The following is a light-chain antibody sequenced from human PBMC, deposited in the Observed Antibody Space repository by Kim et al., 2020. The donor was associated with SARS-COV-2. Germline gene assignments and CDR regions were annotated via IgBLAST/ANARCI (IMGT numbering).Light chain of an antibody. V-gene: IGKV3-20*01. Sequence: FPGERATLSCRDSQSVSSSYLAWYQQKPGQAPRLLIYGASSRATGIPDRFSGSGSGTGFTLTISRLEPEEFAVYYCQQYGSSPPVTFGQGTKLEI. J-gene: IGKJ2*01. CDR1: QSVSSSY. CDR3: QQYGSSPPVT. CDR2: GAS.